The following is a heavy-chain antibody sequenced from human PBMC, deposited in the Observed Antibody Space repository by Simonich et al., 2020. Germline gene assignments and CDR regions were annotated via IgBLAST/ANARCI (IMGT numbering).Heavy chain of an antibody. D-gene: IGHD2-21*01. CDR1: GGSISSYY. CDR3: ARWGLYFDY. J-gene: IGHJ4*02. CDR2: IYYRGST. V-gene: IGHV4-59*01. Sequence: QVQLQESGPGLVKPSETLSLTCTVSGGSISSYYWSWIRQPPGKGLEWIGYIYYRGSTNYNPTLKSRVTISVDTSKNQFSLKLSSVTAADTAVYYCARWGLYFDYWGQGTLVTVSS.